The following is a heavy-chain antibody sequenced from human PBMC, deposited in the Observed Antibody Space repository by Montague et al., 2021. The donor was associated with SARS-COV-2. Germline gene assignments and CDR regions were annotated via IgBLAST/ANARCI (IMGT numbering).Heavy chain of an antibody. V-gene: IGHV3-30-3*01. D-gene: IGHD3-3*01. J-gene: IGHJ5*02. CDR2: ISYDGTYK. CDR3: AKGSPDYITIFGVVIIDPNWFDP. CDR1: GFTFSSYP. Sequence: SLRLSCAASGFTFSSYPMHWVRQAPGKGLEWVAVISYDGTYKYYADSVXGRFTISRDNSKNTLYLQMNSLRAEDTAVYYCAKGSPDYITIFGVVIIDPNWFDPWGQGTLVTVSS.